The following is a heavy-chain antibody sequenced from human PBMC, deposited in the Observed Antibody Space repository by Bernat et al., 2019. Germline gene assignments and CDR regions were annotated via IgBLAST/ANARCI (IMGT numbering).Heavy chain of an antibody. D-gene: IGHD5-18*01. CDR1: GFTFSSYG. V-gene: IGHV3-30*18. CDR2: ISYDGSNK. J-gene: IGHJ4*02. Sequence: QVQLVESGGGVVQPGRSLRLSCAASGFTFSSYGMHWVRQAPGKGLEWVAVISYDGSNKNHADSVKGRFTISRDNSKNTLYLQMNSLRAEDTAVYYFAKDSFGYTYGQGNGFDYWGQGTLVTVSS. CDR3: AKDSFGYTYGQGNGFDY.